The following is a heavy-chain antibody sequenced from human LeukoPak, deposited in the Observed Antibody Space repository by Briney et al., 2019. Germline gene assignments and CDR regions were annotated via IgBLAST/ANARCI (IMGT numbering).Heavy chain of an antibody. CDR1: GFTFSSYG. Sequence: PGRSLRLSCAASGFTFSSYGMHWVRQAPGKGLEWVAVISYDGSNKYYADSVKGRFTISRDNSKNTLYLQMNSLRAEDTAVYYCAKFIDDFWSGAWNGMDVWGQGTTATVSS. CDR2: ISYDGSNK. D-gene: IGHD3-3*01. J-gene: IGHJ6*02. CDR3: AKFIDDFWSGAWNGMDV. V-gene: IGHV3-30*18.